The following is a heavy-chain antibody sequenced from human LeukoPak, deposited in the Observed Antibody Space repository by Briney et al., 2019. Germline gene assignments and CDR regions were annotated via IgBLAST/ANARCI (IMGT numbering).Heavy chain of an antibody. D-gene: IGHD2-15*01. CDR3: AKAPPAATNYYYGMDV. J-gene: IGHJ6*02. CDR2: VSGRGDGT. Sequence: GGSLRLSCAASGFTFNNYAMTWVRQAPGKGLEWVSAVSGRGDGTYYANSVKGRFTISRDNPKNTLYLEMNSLRAEDTAVYHCAKAPPAATNYYYGMDVWGQGTTVTVSS. CDR1: GFTFNNYA. V-gene: IGHV3-23*01.